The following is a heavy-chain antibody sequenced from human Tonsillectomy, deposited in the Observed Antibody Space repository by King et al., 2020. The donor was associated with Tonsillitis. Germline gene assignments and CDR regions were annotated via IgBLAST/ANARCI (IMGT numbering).Heavy chain of an antibody. CDR3: AKSPQGATYLDY. V-gene: IGHV3-23*04. Sequence: VQLVESGGGLVQPGGSLRLSCAASGFTLRSYSMSWVRQAPGKGLEWVSAISGSGGSTYYADSVKGRFTISRDNSKNTLYLQMNSLRAEDTAVYYCAKSPQGATYLDYWGQGTLVTVSS. CDR1: GFTLRSYS. CDR2: ISGSGGST. D-gene: IGHD1-26*01. J-gene: IGHJ4*02.